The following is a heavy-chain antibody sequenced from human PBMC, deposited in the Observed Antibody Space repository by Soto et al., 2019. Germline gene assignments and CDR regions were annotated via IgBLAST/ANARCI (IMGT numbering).Heavy chain of an antibody. D-gene: IGHD3-10*02. CDR1: GGSISSSNW. Sequence: QVQLQESGPGLVKPSGTLSLTCAVSGGSISSSNWWSWVRQPPGKGLEGIGEIYHSGSTNYNPSLKSRFTISVDKSKNQFSLKLSSVTAADTAVDYCASVRGGYYDAMDVWGQGTTVTVSS. CDR3: ASVRGGYYDAMDV. V-gene: IGHV4-4*02. CDR2: IYHSGST. J-gene: IGHJ6*02.